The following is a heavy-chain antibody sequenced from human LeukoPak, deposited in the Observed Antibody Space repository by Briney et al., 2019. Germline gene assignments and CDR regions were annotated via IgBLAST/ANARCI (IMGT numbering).Heavy chain of an antibody. CDR3: AKYAKTVSVAGFEN. D-gene: IGHD6-19*01. V-gene: IGHV3-23*01. J-gene: IGHJ4*02. CDR2: IDSRGYGI. CDR1: GFTFSSDA. Sequence: GGSLRLSCAGSGFTFSSDAMTWVRQAPGKGLEWVSVIDSRGYGIHYAESVEGRFTISRDNSKNTLYLQMNSLRAEDTAVYYCAKYAKTVSVAGFENWGQGTLVTVSS.